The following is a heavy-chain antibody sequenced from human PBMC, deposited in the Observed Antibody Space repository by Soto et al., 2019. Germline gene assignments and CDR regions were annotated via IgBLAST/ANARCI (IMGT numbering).Heavy chain of an antibody. D-gene: IGHD6-19*01. V-gene: IGHV1-18*01. Sequence: QVQLVQSGAEVKKPGASVKVSCKASGYTFTSYGISWVRQAPGQGLEWMGWISAYNGNTNYAQKLQGRVTMTTDTSTSTAYMELRSMRSDDTAVYYCARDLENSSGWYYGPNNFDSWGQGTLVTVSS. J-gene: IGHJ4*02. CDR2: ISAYNGNT. CDR3: ARDLENSSGWYYGPNNFDS. CDR1: GYTFTSYG.